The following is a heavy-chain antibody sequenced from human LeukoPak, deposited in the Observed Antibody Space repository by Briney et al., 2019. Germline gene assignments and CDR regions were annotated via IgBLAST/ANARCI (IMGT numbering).Heavy chain of an antibody. Sequence: SETLSLTCTVSGYSISSGYYWGWIQQPPGKGLEWIGSIYHSGSTYYNPSLKSRVTISVDTSKNQFSLKLSSVTAADTAVYYCAREGSSSSAAINWFDPWGQGTLVTVSS. CDR1: GYSISSGYY. CDR2: IYHSGST. V-gene: IGHV4-38-2*02. J-gene: IGHJ5*02. D-gene: IGHD6-6*01. CDR3: AREGSSSSAAINWFDP.